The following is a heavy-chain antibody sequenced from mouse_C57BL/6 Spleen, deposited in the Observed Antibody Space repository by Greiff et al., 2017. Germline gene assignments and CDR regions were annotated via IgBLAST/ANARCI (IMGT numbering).Heavy chain of an antibody. CDR2: IYPRSGNT. CDR3: ARWDYGIAMDY. D-gene: IGHD1-1*01. J-gene: IGHJ4*01. CDR1: GYTFTSYG. Sequence: QVQLKESGAELARPGASVKLSCKASGYTFTSYGISWVKQRTGQGLEWIGEIYPRSGNTYYNEKFKGKATLTADKSSSTAYMELRSLTSEDSAVYFCARWDYGIAMDYWGQGTSVTVSS. V-gene: IGHV1-81*01.